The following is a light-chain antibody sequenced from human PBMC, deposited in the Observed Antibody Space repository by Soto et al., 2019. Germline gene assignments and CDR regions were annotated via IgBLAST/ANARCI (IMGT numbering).Light chain of an antibody. V-gene: IGLV2-18*02. CDR2: DVS. J-gene: IGLJ1*01. CDR3: SSYTSSSTYV. CDR1: SSDVGGSNG. Sequence: QPALTQPPSGSGSPGHSVAITCTGTSSDVGGSNGVSWYQQPPGTAPKLIIYDVSNRPSGVPDRFSGSKSGNTASLIISGLQAEDEGDYYCSSYTSSSTYVFGTGTKFTVL.